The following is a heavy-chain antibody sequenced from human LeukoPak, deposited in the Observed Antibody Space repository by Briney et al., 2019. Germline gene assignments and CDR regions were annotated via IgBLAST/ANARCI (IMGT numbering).Heavy chain of an antibody. CDR2: IYYSGST. CDR3: ARDRYYYDSSGYFYGMDV. CDR1: GGSISSYY. J-gene: IGHJ6*02. D-gene: IGHD3-22*01. V-gene: IGHV4-59*01. Sequence: KSSETLSLTCTVSGGSISSYYWSWIWQPPGKGLGWIGYIYYSGSTNYNPSLKSRVTISVDTSKNQFSLKLSSVTAADTAVYYCARDRYYYDSSGYFYGMDVWGQGTTVTVSS.